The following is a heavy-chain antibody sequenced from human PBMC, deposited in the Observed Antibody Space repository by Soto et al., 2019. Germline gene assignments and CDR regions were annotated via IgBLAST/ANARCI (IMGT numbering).Heavy chain of an antibody. CDR3: ARDKLRPTYQLSSSSFYYYYGMDV. J-gene: IGHJ6*02. D-gene: IGHD6-6*01. CDR1: GGTFSSYA. CDR2: IIPIFGTA. V-gene: IGHV1-69*12. Sequence: QVQLVQSGAEVKKPGSSVKVSCKASGGTFSSYAISWVRQAPGQGLEWMGGIIPIFGTANYAKKFQGRVTITADESTSTAYMELSSLRSEDTAVYYCARDKLRPTYQLSSSSFYYYYGMDVWGQGTTVTVSS.